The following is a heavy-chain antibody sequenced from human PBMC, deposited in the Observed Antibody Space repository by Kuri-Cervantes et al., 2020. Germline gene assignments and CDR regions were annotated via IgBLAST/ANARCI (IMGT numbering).Heavy chain of an antibody. D-gene: IGHD3-10*01. V-gene: IGHV3-21*03. CDR3: ARDAESPKYYGSGSYYNPNTLADY. CDR2: ISSSSSYI. Sequence: GESLKISCAASGFTFSSYSMNWVRQAPGKGLEWVSSISSSSSYIYYADSVKGRFTISRDNAKNSLYLQMNSLRAEDTAVYYCARDAESPKYYGSGSYYNPNTLADYWGQGTLVTVSS. CDR1: GFTFSSYS. J-gene: IGHJ4*02.